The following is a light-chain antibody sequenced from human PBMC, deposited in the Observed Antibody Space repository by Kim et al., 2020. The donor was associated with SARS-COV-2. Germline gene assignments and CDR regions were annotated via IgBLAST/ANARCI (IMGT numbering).Light chain of an antibody. Sequence: VSPGERATLSCRASQSVSSTLAWYQQNPGQAPRLLIYGASTRATGIPARFSGSGSGTEFTLTISSLQSEDFAVYYCQQYNNWPLTFGGGTKVDIK. V-gene: IGKV3-15*01. CDR1: QSVSST. J-gene: IGKJ4*01. CDR2: GAS. CDR3: QQYNNWPLT.